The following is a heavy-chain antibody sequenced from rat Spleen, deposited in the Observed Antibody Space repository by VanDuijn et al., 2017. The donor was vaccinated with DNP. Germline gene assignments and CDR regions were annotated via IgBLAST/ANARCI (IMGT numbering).Heavy chain of an antibody. D-gene: IGHD1-12*03. CDR3: ARGYDGYDY. J-gene: IGHJ2*01. CDR2: ITDTGDST. V-gene: IGHV5-31*01. CDR1: GFIFSNYW. Sequence: EVQLVESGGGPVQPGRSLKISCIASGFIFSNYWMTWIRQAPGKGLEWVASITDTGDSTYYSDSVKGRFSSSRDNAKNNQYLQRDSLRSEDTATYYCARGYDGYDYWGQGVMVTVSS.